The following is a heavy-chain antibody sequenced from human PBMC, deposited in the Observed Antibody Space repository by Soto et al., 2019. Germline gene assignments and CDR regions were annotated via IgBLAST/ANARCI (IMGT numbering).Heavy chain of an antibody. V-gene: IGHV3-30-3*01. Sequence: QVQLVESGGGVVQPGRSLRLSCAASGFTFSSYAMHWVRQAPGKGLEWVAVISYDGSNKYYADSVKGRFTISRDNSKNTLYLQMNSLRAEDTAVYYCASVGYSYGYPFDYWGQGTLVTVSS. D-gene: IGHD5-18*01. CDR2: ISYDGSNK. CDR3: ASVGYSYGYPFDY. CDR1: GFTFSSYA. J-gene: IGHJ4*02.